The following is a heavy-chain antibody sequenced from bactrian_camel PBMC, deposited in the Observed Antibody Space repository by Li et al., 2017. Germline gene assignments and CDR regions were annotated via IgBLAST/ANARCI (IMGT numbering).Heavy chain of an antibody. V-gene: IGHV3S53*01. CDR3: EAAGGRDAGRSCWTNGYAD. CDR2: FISGGTT. D-gene: IGHD1*01. J-gene: IGHJ4*01. CDR1: GYTYRPYH. Sequence: HVQLVESGGGSVQAGGSLTLSCAASGYTYRPYHMGWFRQAPGSERGGDACFISGGTTTYADSGKGRFTVSKDNAENTLFLQMNRLKPEDTAMYYGEAAGGRDAGRSCWTNGYADRGQGTQVTVS.